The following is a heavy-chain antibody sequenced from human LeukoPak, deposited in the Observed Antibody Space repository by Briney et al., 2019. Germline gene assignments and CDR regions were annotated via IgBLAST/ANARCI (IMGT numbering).Heavy chain of an antibody. CDR2: IDHRGSI. CDR3: ARGLVVVTMTSSIMDV. D-gene: IGHD3-22*01. Sequence: PSETLSLTCVVNGGSFTDYYWTWIRQAPGNGLEWVGDIDHRGSINYNPSLKSRVTISVDTSKNQFSLRLSSVIAADTAVYYCARGLVVVTMTSSIMDVWGQGTTVTVSS. V-gene: IGHV4-34*01. CDR1: GGSFTDYY. J-gene: IGHJ6*02.